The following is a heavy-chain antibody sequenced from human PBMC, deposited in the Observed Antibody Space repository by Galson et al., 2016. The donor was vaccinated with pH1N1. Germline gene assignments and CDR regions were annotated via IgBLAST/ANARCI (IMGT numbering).Heavy chain of an antibody. CDR2: IDEDGSAK. CDR3: ARFTGGA. V-gene: IGHV3-7*01. CDR1: GFTFSRSW. D-gene: IGHD2-8*02. J-gene: IGHJ4*02. Sequence: LRLSCAASGFTFSRSWMHWVRQAPGKGLEWVANIDEDGSAKYYVDSVKGRFTISRDNARDLMFLQMNSLRPEDTAVYFCARFTGGAWGQGTLVTVSS.